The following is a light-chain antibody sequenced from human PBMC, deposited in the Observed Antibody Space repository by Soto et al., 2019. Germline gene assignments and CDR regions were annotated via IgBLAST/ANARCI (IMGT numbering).Light chain of an antibody. Sequence: EIVLTQSPGTLSLSPGERATLSCRASQRVSSSYLACYQQKPGQAPRLLIYGASSRAPGIPDRFSGGGSGTDFSLTISRLEPEDFAVYYCQQYGSSPLYTFGQGTKLEIK. CDR1: QRVSSSY. V-gene: IGKV3-20*01. CDR2: GAS. CDR3: QQYGSSPLYT. J-gene: IGKJ2*01.